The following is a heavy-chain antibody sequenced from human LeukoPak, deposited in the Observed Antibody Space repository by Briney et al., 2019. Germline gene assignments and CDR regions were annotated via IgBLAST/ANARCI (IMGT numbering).Heavy chain of an antibody. V-gene: IGHV4-31*03. J-gene: IGHJ3*02. CDR2: SNYSGST. D-gene: IGHD2-15*01. Sequence: PSETLSLTCTVSGGSISSGGYYWSWIRQHPGKGLEWIGDSNYSGSTYYNPSLKSRATISVDTSKNQFSLKLSSVTAADTAVYYCARRGVVWAFDIWGQGTMVTVSS. CDR3: ARRGVVWAFDI. CDR1: GGSISSGGYY.